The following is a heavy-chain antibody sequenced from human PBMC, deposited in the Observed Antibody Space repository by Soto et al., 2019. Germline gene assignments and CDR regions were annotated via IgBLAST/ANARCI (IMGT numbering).Heavy chain of an antibody. CDR3: ARGQVGGVVSLGGMDV. Sequence: QVQLVQSGAEVKKPGSSVKVSCKASGGTFRSYAISWVRQAPGQGLEWMGGIIPIFGTANYAQKFQGRVTITADESTSTAYMELSSLRSEDTAVYYCARGQVGGVVSLGGMDVWGQGTTVTVSS. CDR1: GGTFRSYA. V-gene: IGHV1-69*01. J-gene: IGHJ6*02. D-gene: IGHD3-3*01. CDR2: IIPIFGTA.